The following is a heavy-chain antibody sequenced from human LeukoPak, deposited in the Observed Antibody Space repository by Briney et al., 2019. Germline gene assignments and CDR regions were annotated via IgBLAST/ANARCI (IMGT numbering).Heavy chain of an antibody. CDR2: IYYSGST. CDR3: ARGVGYSYGYAPFDY. Sequence: SETLSLTCTVSGGSISSYYWSWIRQPPGKGLEWIGYIYYSGSTNYNPSLKSRVTISVDTSRNQFSLKLSSVTAADTAVYYCARGVGYSYGYAPFDYWGQGTLVTVSS. CDR1: GGSISSYY. D-gene: IGHD5-18*01. V-gene: IGHV4-59*01. J-gene: IGHJ4*02.